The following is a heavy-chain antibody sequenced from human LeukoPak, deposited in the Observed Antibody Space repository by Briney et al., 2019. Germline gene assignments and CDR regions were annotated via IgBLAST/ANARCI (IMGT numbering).Heavy chain of an antibody. CDR2: IYYSGRT. Sequence: PSETLSLTCTVSGVSMSSSSYYWAWIRQSPGKGLEWIGSIYYSGRTYYNPSLKSRVTISVDTSKNHFSLNLSSVTAADTAVYYCARETQGKYYFDYWGQGTLVTVSS. CDR1: GVSMSSSSYY. J-gene: IGHJ4*02. CDR3: ARETQGKYYFDY. V-gene: IGHV4-39*07.